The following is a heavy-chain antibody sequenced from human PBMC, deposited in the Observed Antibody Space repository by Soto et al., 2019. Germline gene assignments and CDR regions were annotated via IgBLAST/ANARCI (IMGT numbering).Heavy chain of an antibody. CDR1: GFTFSSYA. J-gene: IGHJ6*02. D-gene: IGHD3-9*01. CDR2: ISGSGGST. V-gene: IGHV3-23*01. CDR3: AQDGPHFDVDV. Sequence: GGSLRLSCAASGFTFSSYAMSWVRQAPGKGLEWVSAISGSGGSTYYADSVKGRFTISRDNSEKMVFLQMNSLRSDDTAIYYCAQDGPHFDVDVWGPATTVTVS.